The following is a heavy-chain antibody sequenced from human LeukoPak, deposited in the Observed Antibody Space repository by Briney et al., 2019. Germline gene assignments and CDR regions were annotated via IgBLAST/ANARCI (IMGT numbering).Heavy chain of an antibody. D-gene: IGHD2-21*01. CDR2: IPYDGSNK. CDR1: GFTFSTFV. J-gene: IGHJ4*02. Sequence: GGSLRLSCAASGFTFSTFVMPWVRQAPGKGLEWVAAIPYDGSNKYYADSVKGRFTISRDNSKNTLYLQMNSLRAEDTAVYYCVRDLVGIGNSFDYWGQGTLVTVSS. CDR3: VRDLVGIGNSFDY. V-gene: IGHV3-30-3*01.